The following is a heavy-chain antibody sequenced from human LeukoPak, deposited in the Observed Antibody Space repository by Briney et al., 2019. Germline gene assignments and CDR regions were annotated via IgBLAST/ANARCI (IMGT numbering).Heavy chain of an antibody. Sequence: PGGSLRLSCAASGFTVSSDYMSWVRQAPGKGLEWVSVIYSGGSTYYADSVKGRFTISRDNSKNTLYLQMNSLRAEDTAVYYCARGVYGDSPKYWGQGTLVTVSS. CDR2: IYSGGST. D-gene: IGHD4-17*01. V-gene: IGHV3-53*01. J-gene: IGHJ4*02. CDR1: GFTVSSDY. CDR3: ARGVYGDSPKY.